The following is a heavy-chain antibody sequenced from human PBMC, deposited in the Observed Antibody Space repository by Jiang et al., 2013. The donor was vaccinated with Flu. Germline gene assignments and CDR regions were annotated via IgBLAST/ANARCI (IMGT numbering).Heavy chain of an antibody. CDR3: ARAVGSSGYYSGWFDP. Sequence: PGLVKPSETLSLICTVSGGPISSFYWSWIRQSPGKGLEWIGYFYYAGSTNYNPSLKSRVTISLDTSKHQFSLKLSSVTAADTAVYYCARAVGSSGYYSGWFDPWGQGTLVIVSS. CDR2: FYYAGST. CDR1: GGPISSFY. V-gene: IGHV4-59*01. D-gene: IGHD3-22*01. J-gene: IGHJ5*02.